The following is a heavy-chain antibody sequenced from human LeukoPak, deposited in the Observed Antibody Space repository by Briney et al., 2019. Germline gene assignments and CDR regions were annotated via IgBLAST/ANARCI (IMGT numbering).Heavy chain of an antibody. CDR3: ARELLGIAAAGYFDY. D-gene: IGHD6-13*01. Sequence: ASVKVSCKASGYTFTSYGISWVRQAPGQGLEWMGWISAYNGNTNYAQKFQGRVTITADKSTSTAYMELSSLRSEDTAVYYCARELLGIAAAGYFDYWGQGTLVTVSS. CDR2: ISAYNGNT. J-gene: IGHJ4*02. V-gene: IGHV1-18*01. CDR1: GYTFTSYG.